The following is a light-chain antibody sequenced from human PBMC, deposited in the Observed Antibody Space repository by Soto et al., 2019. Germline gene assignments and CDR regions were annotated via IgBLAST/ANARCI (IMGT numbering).Light chain of an antibody. CDR3: QQYKNWPL. J-gene: IGKJ5*01. Sequence: DIVLTQSPGTLSLSPGERATLSCRASQSVSSYLAWYQQKPGQAPRLLLYGASTRATGIPVRFSGSGFGTEFTLTISRLQSEDFAVYYCQQYKNWPLFGQGTRLEIK. V-gene: IGKV3-15*01. CDR2: GAS. CDR1: QSVSSY.